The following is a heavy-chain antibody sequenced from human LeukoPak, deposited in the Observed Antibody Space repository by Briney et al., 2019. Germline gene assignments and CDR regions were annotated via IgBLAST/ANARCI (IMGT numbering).Heavy chain of an antibody. V-gene: IGHV3-7*01. J-gene: IGHJ4*02. D-gene: IGHD2-21*01. CDR3: AKNTESQVIFRD. CDR2: IEQDGSEK. Sequence: GGSLRLSCAASGFIFHDYWMSWVRQAPGKGLEWVANIEQDGSEKFYLDSVKGRFTISRDNARNSLDLQMNSLRAEDTAVYYCAKNTESQVIFRDWGQGTLVTVSS. CDR1: GFIFHDYW.